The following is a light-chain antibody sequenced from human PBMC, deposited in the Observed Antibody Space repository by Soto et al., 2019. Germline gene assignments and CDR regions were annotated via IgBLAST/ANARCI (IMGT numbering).Light chain of an antibody. CDR2: AAS. CDR1: QGIRNY. J-gene: IGKJ3*01. Sequence: DIPMTQSPSSLSASVGDRVTITCRASQGIRNYLAWYQQKPGKVPKLLIYAASTLQSGVPSRFSGSGSGTDFTLTISSLQPEDVATYYCQKYNSALFTFGPGTKVDIK. CDR3: QKYNSALFT. V-gene: IGKV1-27*01.